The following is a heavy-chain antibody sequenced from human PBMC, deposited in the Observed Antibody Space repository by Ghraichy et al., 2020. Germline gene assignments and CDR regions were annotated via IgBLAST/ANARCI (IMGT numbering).Heavy chain of an antibody. CDR3: ARHLYVAARPCEFDY. V-gene: IGHV4-39*01. Sequence: SETLSLTCTVSGGSISSSTYYWGWIRQPPGKGLEWIGSIYYIGSTYYNPSLKTRVTISVDTSKNQFSLKLSSVTAADTAVYYCARHLYVAARPCEFDYWGQGTLVTVSS. CDR2: IYYIGST. CDR1: GGSISSSTYY. D-gene: IGHD6-6*01. J-gene: IGHJ4*02.